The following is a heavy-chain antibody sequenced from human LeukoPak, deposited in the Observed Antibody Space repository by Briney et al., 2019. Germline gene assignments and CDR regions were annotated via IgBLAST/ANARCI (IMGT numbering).Heavy chain of an antibody. CDR2: IYYSGST. CDR3: ARGNLWFGELFSYYYYYGMDV. D-gene: IGHD3-10*01. Sequence: PSETLSLTCTVSGGSMSSYYWSWIRQPPGKGLEWIGYIYYSGSTNYNPSLKSRVTISVDTSKNQFSLKLSSVTAADTAVYYCARGNLWFGELFSYYYYYGMDVWGQGTTVTVSS. V-gene: IGHV4-59*01. CDR1: GGSMSSYY. J-gene: IGHJ6*02.